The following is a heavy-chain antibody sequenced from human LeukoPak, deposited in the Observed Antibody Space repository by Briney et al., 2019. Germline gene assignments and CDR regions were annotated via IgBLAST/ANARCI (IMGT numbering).Heavy chain of an antibody. V-gene: IGHV1-46*01. D-gene: IGHD1-26*01. J-gene: IGHJ4*02. CDR1: GYTFTSYH. CDR2: INPSGGST. Sequence: ASVKVSCKASGYTFTSYHMHWVRQAPGQGLEWMGIINPSGGSTSYAQKFQGRVTMTRDTSTSTVYMELSSLRSEDTAVYYCARGFPGGEWELLIGFDYWGQGTLVTVSS. CDR3: ARGFPGGEWELLIGFDY.